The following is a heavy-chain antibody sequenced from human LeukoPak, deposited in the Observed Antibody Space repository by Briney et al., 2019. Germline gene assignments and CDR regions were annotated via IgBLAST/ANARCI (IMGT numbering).Heavy chain of an antibody. J-gene: IGHJ6*03. CDR3: ARDFSSSSTVYSYYYMDV. CDR2: ISYSGTT. D-gene: IGHD6-6*01. Sequence: SETLSLTCTVSGGSISSRPYYWGWVRQPPGKGLEWIGTISYSGTTYYSPSLKSRVTISLDTSKNQFSLKLSSVTAADTAIYYCARDFSSSSTVYSYYYMDVWGKGTTVTVSS. CDR1: GGSISSRPYY. V-gene: IGHV4-39*07.